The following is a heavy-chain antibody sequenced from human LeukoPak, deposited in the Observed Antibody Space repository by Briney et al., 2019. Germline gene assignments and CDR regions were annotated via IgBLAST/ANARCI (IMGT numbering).Heavy chain of an antibody. CDR1: GFTFSNSA. D-gene: IGHD3-22*01. J-gene: IGHJ4*02. Sequence: GGSLRLSCAASGFTFSNSAMSWVRQAPGKGLEWVSTLSGSGITTYYADSVTGRFTISRDNSKNTLYLQMNSLRADDTAVYYCAKSRARRDGSSGSVDCWGQGTLVTVSS. V-gene: IGHV3-23*01. CDR3: AKSRARRDGSSGSVDC. CDR2: LSGSGITT.